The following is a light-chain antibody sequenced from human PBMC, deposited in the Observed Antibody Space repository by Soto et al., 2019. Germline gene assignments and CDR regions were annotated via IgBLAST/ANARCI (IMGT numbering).Light chain of an antibody. V-gene: IGLV2-14*01. CDR1: SSDVGGYNY. CDR2: EVA. CDR3: TSYTTSSTYV. J-gene: IGLJ1*01. Sequence: QSVLTQPASVSGSPGQSITISCTGTSSDVGGYNYVSWYQHHPGEVPKLIIFEVAKRPSGVSNRFSGSKSGNTASLTISGLQAEDEADYFCTSYTTSSTYVFGSGTKSPS.